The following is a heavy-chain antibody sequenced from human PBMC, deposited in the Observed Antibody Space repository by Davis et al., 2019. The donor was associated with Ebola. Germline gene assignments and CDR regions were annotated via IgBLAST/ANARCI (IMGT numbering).Heavy chain of an antibody. Sequence: SETLSLTCTVSGGSISSSSYYWGWIRQPPGKGLEWIGSIYYSGSTYYNPSLKSRVNISVDTSKNQFSLKLSSVTAADTAVYYCARQGRFLEWLLSWFDPWGQGTLVTVSS. D-gene: IGHD3-3*01. J-gene: IGHJ5*02. V-gene: IGHV4-39*01. CDR3: ARQGRFLEWLLSWFDP. CDR1: GGSISSSSYY. CDR2: IYYSGST.